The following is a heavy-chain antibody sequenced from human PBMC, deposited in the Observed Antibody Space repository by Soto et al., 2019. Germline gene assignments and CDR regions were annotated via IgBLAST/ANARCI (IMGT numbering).Heavy chain of an antibody. D-gene: IGHD2-21*02. CDR1: GLSLSTTGVG. J-gene: IGHJ6*02. Sequence: QITLKESGPPLVKPTQTLTLTCTFSGLSLSTTGVGVGWIRQPPGKALEWLALIYWDDDKRYTPSLKSRLTITKDASKNHVVFTMPNMDPVDTATYYCVQSRCGGDCLQSYSSHSYYGVDVWGQGTTVTVSS. CDR2: IYWDDDK. V-gene: IGHV2-5*02. CDR3: VQSRCGGDCLQSYSSHSYYGVDV.